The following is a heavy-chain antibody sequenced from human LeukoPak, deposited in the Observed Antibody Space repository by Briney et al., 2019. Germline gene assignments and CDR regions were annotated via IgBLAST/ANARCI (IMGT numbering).Heavy chain of an antibody. CDR3: ARGGQLGIAVDY. V-gene: IGHV4-59*06. Sequence: SETLSLTCTVSGGSISSYYWSWIRQHPGKGLEWIGYVYYSGSTYYNPSLKGRVTISVDTSKNQFSLKLSSVTAADTAVYYCARGGQLGIAVDYWGQGTLVTVSS. D-gene: IGHD7-27*01. CDR2: VYYSGST. CDR1: GGSISSYY. J-gene: IGHJ4*02.